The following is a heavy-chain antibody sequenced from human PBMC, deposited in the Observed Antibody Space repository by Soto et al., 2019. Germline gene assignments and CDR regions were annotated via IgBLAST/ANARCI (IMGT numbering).Heavy chain of an antibody. CDR1: GFTFSNYA. CDR2: ISDRGGST. V-gene: IGHV3-23*01. Sequence: RLSCAASGFTFSNYAMALVRQAPGEGLEWVSGISDRGGSTYYADSMTGRFTISRDNSKNTLYLQMNSLRAEDTAVYYCAKSTLTSGWHGMDVWGQGTTVTVSS. CDR3: AKSTLTSGWHGMDV. J-gene: IGHJ6*02. D-gene: IGHD6-19*01.